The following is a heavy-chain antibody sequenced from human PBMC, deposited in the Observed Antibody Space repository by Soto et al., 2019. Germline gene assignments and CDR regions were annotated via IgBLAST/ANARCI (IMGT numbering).Heavy chain of an antibody. J-gene: IGHJ4*02. D-gene: IGHD3-22*01. Sequence: QVQLVQSGAEVKKPGSSVKVSCKASGGTFSSYAISWVRQAPGQGLEWMGGIIPIFGTADYAQKFQGRVTITADESTSTAYMELSSMRSEDTAVYYCASHYDSSGYYYRGLDYWGQGTLVTVSS. CDR3: ASHYDSSGYYYRGLDY. V-gene: IGHV1-69*12. CDR2: IIPIFGTA. CDR1: GGTFSSYA.